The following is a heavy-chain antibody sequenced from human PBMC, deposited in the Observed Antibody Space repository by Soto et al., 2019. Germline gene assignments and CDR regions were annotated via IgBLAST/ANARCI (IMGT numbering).Heavy chain of an antibody. V-gene: IGHV3-30*18. D-gene: IGHD5-12*01. CDR1: GFTFSSYG. Sequence: SLRLSCAASGFTFSSYGMHWVRQAPGKGLEWVAVISYDGSNKYYADSVRGRFTISRDNSKNTLYLQMNSLRAEDTAVYYCAKDNVATAPLPYYYYYYGMDVWGQGTTVTVSS. J-gene: IGHJ6*02. CDR2: ISYDGSNK. CDR3: AKDNVATAPLPYYYYYYGMDV.